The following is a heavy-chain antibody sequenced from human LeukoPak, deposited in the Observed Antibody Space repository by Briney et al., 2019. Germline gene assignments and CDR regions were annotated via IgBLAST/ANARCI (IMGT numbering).Heavy chain of an antibody. D-gene: IGHD2-2*01. V-gene: IGHV4-59*01. CDR2: VYYSGTT. Sequence: PSETLSLTCTVSGGSISNYYWSWIRQPPGKGLEWVGWVYYSGTTNHNPSLESRVTISVDMSKNQFSLKLSSVTAADTAVYYCARGGASSKWLDSWGQGTLVTVSS. J-gene: IGHJ5*01. CDR3: ARGGASSKWLDS. CDR1: GGSISNYY.